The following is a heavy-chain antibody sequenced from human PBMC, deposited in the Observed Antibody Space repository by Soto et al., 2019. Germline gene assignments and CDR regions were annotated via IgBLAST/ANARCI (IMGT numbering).Heavy chain of an antibody. CDR3: AASCVACGGFNYYGMDV. CDR1: GGSISSGGYY. V-gene: IGHV4-31*03. Sequence: QVQLQESGPGLVKPSQTLSLTCTVSGGSISSGGYYWYWIRQHPGKGLEWIGYIYYSGTTYYNPSLTSRVTIPVDTSKNQFSLKLSSVTAADTAVYYCAASCVACGGFNYYGMDVWGQGTTVTVSS. D-gene: IGHD2-21*01. J-gene: IGHJ6*02. CDR2: IYYSGTT.